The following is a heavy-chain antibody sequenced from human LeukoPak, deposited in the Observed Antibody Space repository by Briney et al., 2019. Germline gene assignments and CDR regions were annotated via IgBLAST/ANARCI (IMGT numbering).Heavy chain of an antibody. CDR1: GFTFSSYS. Sequence: PGGSLRLSCAASGFTFSSYSMNWVRQAPGKGLEWVSSISISSSYIYYADSVKGRFTISRDNAKNSLYLQMNSLRAEDTAVYYCARFKGDGYNRHWYFDLWGRGTLVTVSS. CDR3: ARFKGDGYNRHWYFDL. D-gene: IGHD5-24*01. V-gene: IGHV3-21*01. CDR2: ISISSSYI. J-gene: IGHJ2*01.